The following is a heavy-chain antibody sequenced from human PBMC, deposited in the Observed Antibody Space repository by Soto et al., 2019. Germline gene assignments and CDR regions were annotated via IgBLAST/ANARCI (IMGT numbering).Heavy chain of an antibody. J-gene: IGHJ6*01. CDR1: GFTFSSYA. CDR2: ISGSGGST. V-gene: IGHV3-23*01. CDR3: AKSTIFGVVSLYYYGMDV. D-gene: IGHD3-3*01. Sequence: EVQLLESGGGLVQPGGSLRLSCAASGFTFSSYAMSWVRQAPGKGLEWVSAISGSGGSTYYADSVKGRFTISRDNSKNPLYLQMNRLRAEDTAVYYCAKSTIFGVVSLYYYGMDVWGQGTTVTVSS.